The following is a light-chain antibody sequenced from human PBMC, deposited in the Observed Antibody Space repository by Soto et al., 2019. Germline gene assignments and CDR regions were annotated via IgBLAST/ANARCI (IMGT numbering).Light chain of an antibody. CDR3: CSYAGSYTWV. V-gene: IGLV2-11*01. CDR1: SSDVGAYNY. Sequence: QSALTQPRSVSGSPGQSVTIPCTGTSSDVGAYNYVSWYQQHPGKAPKLMLYAVTKRPSGVPDRFSGYKSGNMASLTISGLQAEDEADYYCCSYAGSYTWVFGGGTQLTVL. CDR2: AVT. J-gene: IGLJ3*02.